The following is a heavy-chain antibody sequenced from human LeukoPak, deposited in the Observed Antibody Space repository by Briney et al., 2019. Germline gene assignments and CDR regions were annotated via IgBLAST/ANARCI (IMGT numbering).Heavy chain of an antibody. J-gene: IGHJ4*02. CDR2: IDYSGGST. V-gene: IGHV3-66*01. CDR3: ARDGLVGPFSY. D-gene: IGHD1-26*01. Sequence: PGGSLRLSCTASGFTLSSYEMSWIRQAPGKGLEWVSSIDYSGGSTYYADSVKGRFTISRDNSKNTLYLQMNSLRAEDTAVYYCARDGLVGPFSYWGQGTLVTVSS. CDR1: GFTLSSYE.